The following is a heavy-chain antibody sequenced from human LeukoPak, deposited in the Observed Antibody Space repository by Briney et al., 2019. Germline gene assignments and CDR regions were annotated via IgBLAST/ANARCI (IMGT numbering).Heavy chain of an antibody. CDR3: ARRFSGGSFDN. J-gene: IGHJ4*02. V-gene: IGHV4-59*08. Sequence: SETLSLTCTVSGGTISSYYWNWIRQPPGKGLEWIGYIYYSGSTNYNPSLKSGVTISVDSSKNQFSMKLSSVTAADAAVYYCARRFSGGSFDNWGQGNLVTVSS. CDR1: GGTISSYY. CDR2: IYYSGST. D-gene: IGHD6-19*01.